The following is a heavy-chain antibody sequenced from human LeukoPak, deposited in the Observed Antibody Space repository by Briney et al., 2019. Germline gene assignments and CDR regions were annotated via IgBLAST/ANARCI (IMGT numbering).Heavy chain of an antibody. Sequence: PSETLSLTCTVSGGSISSYYWSWIRQPPGKGLEWIGYIYYSGSTNYNPSLKSRVTISVDTSKNQFSLKLSSVTAAATAVYSCARVAVGKGYPFDYWGQGTLVTVSS. D-gene: IGHD2-15*01. CDR1: GGSISSYY. CDR2: IYYSGST. J-gene: IGHJ4*02. V-gene: IGHV4-59*12. CDR3: ARVAVGKGYPFDY.